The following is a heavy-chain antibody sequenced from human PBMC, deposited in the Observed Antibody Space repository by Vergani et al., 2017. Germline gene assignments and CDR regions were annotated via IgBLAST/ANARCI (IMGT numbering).Heavy chain of an antibody. V-gene: IGHV3-30*18. J-gene: IGHJ6*02. CDR2: ISYDGSNK. CDR3: AKDWKEDTTYYGMDV. D-gene: IGHD1-1*01. Sequence: QVQLVESGGGVVQPGRSLRLSCAASGFTFSSYGMHWVRQAPGKGLEWVAVISYDGSNKYYADSVKGRFTISRDNSKNTLYLQMNSLRAEDTAVYYCAKDWKEDTTYYGMDVWGQGTTVTVSS. CDR1: GFTFSSYG.